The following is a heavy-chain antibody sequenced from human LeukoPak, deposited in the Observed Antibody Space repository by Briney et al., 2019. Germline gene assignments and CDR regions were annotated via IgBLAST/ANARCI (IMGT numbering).Heavy chain of an antibody. CDR3: VKDRVPDSGWSFDV. CDR1: GFTFSTYS. D-gene: IGHD6-19*01. CDR2: IFGSASKI. J-gene: IGHJ3*01. Sequence: GGSLRLSCTTSGFTFSTYSMSWVRQAPGQGLECVASIFGSASKIYHADSVKGRFTVSRDNSKNTLYLQMNGLRVEDTALYYCVKDRVPDSGWSFDVWGRGTMVTVSA. V-gene: IGHV3-23*01.